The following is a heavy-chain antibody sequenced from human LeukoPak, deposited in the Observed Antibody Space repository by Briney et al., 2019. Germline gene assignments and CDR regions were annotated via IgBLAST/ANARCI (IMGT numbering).Heavy chain of an antibody. Sequence: ASVKVSCKASRGTLSSYAISWVRQAPGQGLEWMGRIIPIFGTAHYAQKLQGRVTITADKSTSTAYMELSSLRSEDTAVYYCARTSVPAYYYGSGSNNWFDPWGQGTLVTVSS. CDR2: IIPIFGTA. D-gene: IGHD3-10*01. CDR3: ARTSVPAYYYGSGSNNWFDP. CDR1: RGTLSSYA. J-gene: IGHJ5*02. V-gene: IGHV1-69*06.